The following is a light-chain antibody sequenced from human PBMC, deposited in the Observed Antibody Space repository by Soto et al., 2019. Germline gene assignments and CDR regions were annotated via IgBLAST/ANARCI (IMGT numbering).Light chain of an antibody. CDR2: DAS. Sequence: EIVLTQSPATLSLSPGERATLSCRASQSVGSYLAWYQQKPGQAPRLLIYDASTRATGIPARFSGSGSGTDFTLTISSLEPEDFAVYYCQQRTNWPPLTFGGGTEVEVK. CDR1: QSVGSY. V-gene: IGKV3-11*01. J-gene: IGKJ4*01. CDR3: QQRTNWPPLT.